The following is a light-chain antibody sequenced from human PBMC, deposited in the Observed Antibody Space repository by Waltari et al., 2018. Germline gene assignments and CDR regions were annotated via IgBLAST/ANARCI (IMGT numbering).Light chain of an antibody. CDR2: WAS. J-gene: IGKJ4*01. CDR1: HNLLSSKNQNY. Sequence: DIVMTQSPVSLAVSLGERATINCKSSHNLLSSKNQNYLAWYQQKPRQPPKLLIYWASVRESGVPDRFSGSGSGTDFTLTISSLQAEDVAVYSCQQHYTSPPTFGGGTRVEIK. CDR3: QQHYTSPPT. V-gene: IGKV4-1*01.